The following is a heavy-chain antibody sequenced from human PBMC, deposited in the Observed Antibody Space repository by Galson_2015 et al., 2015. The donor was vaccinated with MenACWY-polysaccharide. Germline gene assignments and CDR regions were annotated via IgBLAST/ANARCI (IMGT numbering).Heavy chain of an antibody. CDR3: AKDSTDFWSVAARFDY. V-gene: IGHV3-23*01. CDR1: GFTFTSYA. Sequence: SLRLSCAASGFTFTSYAMRWVRQAPGKGLEWVSAISSRGANTYYADSVKGRFTISRANSKNSLYLQMNSLRAEDTAVYYCAKDSTDFWSVAARFDYWGQGTLVTVSS. J-gene: IGHJ4*02. CDR2: ISSRGANT. D-gene: IGHD3-3*01.